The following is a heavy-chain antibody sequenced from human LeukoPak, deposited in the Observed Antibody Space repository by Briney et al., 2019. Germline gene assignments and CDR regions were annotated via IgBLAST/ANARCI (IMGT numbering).Heavy chain of an antibody. J-gene: IGHJ4*02. Sequence: SETLSLACTVSGVSISSSNSYWGWIRQPPGKGLEWIGSIYYSGNTYYNASVKSRVTISIDSSKNQFSLMLSSVTAADTAVYYCARQTGSGLFTLPGGQGTLVTVSS. CDR1: GVSISSSNSY. D-gene: IGHD3/OR15-3a*01. V-gene: IGHV4-39*01. CDR2: IYYSGNT. CDR3: ARQTGSGLFTLP.